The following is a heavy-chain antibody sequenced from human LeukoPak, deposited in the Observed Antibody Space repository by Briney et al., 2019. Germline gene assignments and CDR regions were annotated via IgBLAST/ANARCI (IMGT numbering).Heavy chain of an antibody. CDR1: GFTFSSYW. V-gene: IGHV3-74*01. CDR3: ATSSWYFDYFDY. D-gene: IGHD6-13*01. Sequence: GGSLSLSCAASGFTFSSYWMHWVRQPPGKGLVWVSRIKSNGRSTRYADSVKGRFTISRENARNTLYLQMNSLRAEDPAVYYCATSSWYFDYFDYWGQGTLVTVSS. J-gene: IGHJ4*02. CDR2: IKSNGRST.